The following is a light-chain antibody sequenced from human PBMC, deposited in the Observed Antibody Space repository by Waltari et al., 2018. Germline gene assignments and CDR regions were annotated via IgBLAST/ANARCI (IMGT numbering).Light chain of an antibody. Sequence: EVVLTQSPDFQSVTPKEKVTITCPASQNIGNNLHWYQQKPGQSPKPLIKYASQSFSGVPSRFSGSGSGTDFTLTIISLEAEDAATYYCHQSDSLPTFGGGTKVEIK. J-gene: IGKJ4*01. CDR3: HQSDSLPT. V-gene: IGKV6-21*01. CDR1: QNIGNN. CDR2: YAS.